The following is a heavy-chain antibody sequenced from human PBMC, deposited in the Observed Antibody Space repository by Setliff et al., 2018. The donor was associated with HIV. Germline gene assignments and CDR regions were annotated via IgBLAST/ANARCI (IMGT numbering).Heavy chain of an antibody. CDR3: ANFPTIFGTSSPLFS. D-gene: IGHD3-3*01. Sequence: SETLSLTCSVFGRSITSSYWSWVRQSPGRGLEWIGYVYYSGTTNYNPSLESRVSLSIDTSKNQFSLTLTSLTVADTAVYYCANFPTIFGTSSPLFSWGQGTQVTVSS. CDR1: GRSITSSY. V-gene: IGHV4-59*08. CDR2: VYYSGTT. J-gene: IGHJ4*02.